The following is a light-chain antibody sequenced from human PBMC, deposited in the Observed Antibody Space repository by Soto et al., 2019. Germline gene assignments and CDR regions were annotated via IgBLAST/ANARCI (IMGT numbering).Light chain of an antibody. Sequence: QSALTQPASVSGSPGQSITISFTGTSSDVGGYNYVSWYQQHPGKDPKLMIYDVSNRPSGVSNRFSGSKSGNTASLTISGLQAEYEADYYCSSYTSSSTRVFGTGTKVTVL. V-gene: IGLV2-14*01. CDR1: SSDVGGYNY. CDR3: SSYTSSSTRV. CDR2: DVS. J-gene: IGLJ1*01.